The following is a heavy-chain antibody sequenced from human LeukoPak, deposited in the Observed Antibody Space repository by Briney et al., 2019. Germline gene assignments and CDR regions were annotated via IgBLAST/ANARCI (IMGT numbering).Heavy chain of an antibody. CDR3: ARGGYYSSSSSFVDY. Sequence: GRSLRLSCAASGFTFSSYAMHWVRQAPGKGLEWVAVISYDGSNKYYADSVKGRFTISRDNSKNTLYLQMNSLRAEDTAVYYCARGGYYSSSSSFVDYWGQGTLVTVSS. J-gene: IGHJ4*02. CDR1: GFTFSSYA. CDR2: ISYDGSNK. D-gene: IGHD6-6*01. V-gene: IGHV3-30-3*01.